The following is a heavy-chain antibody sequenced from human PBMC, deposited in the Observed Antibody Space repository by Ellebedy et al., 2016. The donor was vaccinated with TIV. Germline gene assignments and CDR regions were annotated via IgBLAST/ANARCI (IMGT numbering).Heavy chain of an antibody. V-gene: IGHV4-38-2*02. D-gene: IGHD6-6*01. CDR2: IYHSGST. CDR3: ARAPARRINWFDP. Sequence: SETLSLXXTVSGYSISSGYYWGWIRQPPGKGLEWIGSIYHSGSTYYNPSLKSRVTISVDTSKNQFSLKLSSVTAADTAVYYCARAPARRINWFDPWGQGTLVTVSS. J-gene: IGHJ5*02. CDR1: GYSISSGYY.